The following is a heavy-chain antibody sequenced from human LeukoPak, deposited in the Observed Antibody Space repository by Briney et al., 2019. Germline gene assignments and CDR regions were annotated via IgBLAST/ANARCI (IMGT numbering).Heavy chain of an antibody. CDR2: INGYKGNT. V-gene: IGHV1-18*01. J-gene: IGHJ4*02. Sequence: GASVKVSCKASGYTYSTYGISWVRQAPGQGLEWMGWINGYKGNTNYAQKLQGRVTMTTDTSTSTAYMELRSLRSDDTAVYYCARWGWLQSPFDYWGQGTLVTVSS. CDR3: ARWGWLQSPFDY. CDR1: GYTYSTYG. D-gene: IGHD5-24*01.